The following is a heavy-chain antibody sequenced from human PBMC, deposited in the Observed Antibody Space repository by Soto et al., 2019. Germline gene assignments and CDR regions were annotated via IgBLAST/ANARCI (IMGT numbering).Heavy chain of an antibody. CDR2: IIPIFGTA. Sequence: QVQLVQSGAEVKKPGSSVKVSCKASGGTFSSYAISWVRQAPRQGLEWMGGIIPIFGTANYAQKFQGRVTITADESTSTAYIELSSLRSEDTAVYYCARDVVVAATGWFDPWGQGTLVTVSS. J-gene: IGHJ5*02. V-gene: IGHV1-69*12. CDR3: ARDVVVAATGWFDP. D-gene: IGHD2-15*01. CDR1: GGTFSSYA.